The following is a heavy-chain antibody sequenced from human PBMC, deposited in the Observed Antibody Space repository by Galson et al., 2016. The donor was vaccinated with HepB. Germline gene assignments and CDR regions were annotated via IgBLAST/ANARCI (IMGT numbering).Heavy chain of an antibody. CDR3: AKDLSAYASSGYLFSGMDV. CDR1: GFTFSSYG. D-gene: IGHD3-22*01. J-gene: IGHJ6*02. Sequence: SLRLSCAASGFTFSSYGMHWVRQAPGKGLEWVAVISYDGSNKYYADSVKGRFTISRDNSKNTLYLQMNSLRAEDTAVYYCAKDLSAYASSGYLFSGMDVWGQGTTVTVSS. V-gene: IGHV3-30*18. CDR2: ISYDGSNK.